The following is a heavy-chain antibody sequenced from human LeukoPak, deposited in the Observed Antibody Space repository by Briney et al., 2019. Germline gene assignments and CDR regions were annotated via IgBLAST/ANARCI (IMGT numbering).Heavy chain of an antibody. V-gene: IGHV3-7*01. CDR3: ARDDGSIGDAFDI. CDR1: EFTFSSYW. J-gene: IGHJ3*02. D-gene: IGHD6-6*01. CDR2: IKQDGSEK. Sequence: PGGSLRLSCAASEFTFSSYWMTWVRQAPGKGLEWVANIKQDGSEKFYVDSVKGRFTISRDNAKNSLYLQMNSLRAEDTAVYYCARDDGSIGDAFDIWGQGTMVTVSP.